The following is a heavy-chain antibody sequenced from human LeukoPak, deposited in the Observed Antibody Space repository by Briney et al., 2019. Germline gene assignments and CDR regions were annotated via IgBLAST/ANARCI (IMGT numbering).Heavy chain of an antibody. D-gene: IGHD3-9*01. CDR2: ISYDGSNK. CDR1: GFTFSSYG. CDR3: ARDLGNILTGWRFGYYFDY. Sequence: GGSLRLSCAASGFTFSSYGMHWVRQAPGKGLEWVAVISYDGSNKYYADSVKGRFTISRDNAKNSLYLQMNSLRAEDTAVYYCARDLGNILTGWRFGYYFDYWGQGTLVTVSS. V-gene: IGHV3-30*03. J-gene: IGHJ4*02.